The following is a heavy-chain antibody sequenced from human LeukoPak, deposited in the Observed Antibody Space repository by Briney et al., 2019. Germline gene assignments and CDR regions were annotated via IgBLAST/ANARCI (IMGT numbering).Heavy chain of an antibody. D-gene: IGHD4-17*01. CDR2: IRSDGSDK. J-gene: IGHJ4*02. CDR3: ARSYGDATFDY. CDR1: GFPFSSYV. Sequence: PGGSLRLSCAASGFPFSSYVMHWVRQAPGKGLEWVAIIRSDGSDKYYADSVKGRFTISRGNSKSTLYLQLSSLRAEDTAVYYCARSYGDATFDYWGQGTLVTVSS. V-gene: IGHV3-33*01.